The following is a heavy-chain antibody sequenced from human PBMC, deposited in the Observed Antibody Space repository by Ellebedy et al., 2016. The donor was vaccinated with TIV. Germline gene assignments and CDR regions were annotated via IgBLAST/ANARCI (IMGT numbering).Heavy chain of an antibody. J-gene: IGHJ3*02. V-gene: IGHV3-48*02. CDR2: INSSSSTK. CDR1: GFTFSSYN. Sequence: PGGSLRLSCAASGFTFSSYNMNWVRQAPGKGLEWVSYINSSSSTKYYADSVKGRLTISRDNAKNSLYLQMNSLRDEDTAVYYCTTESLSEEGAFDIWGQGTMVTVSS. CDR3: TTESLSEEGAFDI.